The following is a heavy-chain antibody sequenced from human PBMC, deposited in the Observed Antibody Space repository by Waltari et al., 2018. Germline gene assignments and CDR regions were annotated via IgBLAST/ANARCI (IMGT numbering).Heavy chain of an antibody. V-gene: IGHV3-9*01. D-gene: IGHD6-13*01. CDR2: ISWNSGSI. J-gene: IGHJ4*02. CDR3: AKGRRQLVRDLDY. CDR1: GFTFDDYA. Sequence: EVQLVESGGGLVQPGRSLRLSCAASGFTFDDYAMHWVRRAPGKGLEWVSGISWNSGSIGYADSVKCRFTISRDNAKNSLYLQMNSLRAEDTALYYCAKGRRQLVRDLDYWGQGTLVTVSS.